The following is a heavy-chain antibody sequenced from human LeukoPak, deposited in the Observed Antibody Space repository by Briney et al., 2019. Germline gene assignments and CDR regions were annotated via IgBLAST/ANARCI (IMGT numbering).Heavy chain of an antibody. Sequence: PSQTLSLTCTVSGGSISSGSYYWSWIRQPAGKGLEWIGRIYTSGSTNYNPSLKSRVTISVDTSKNQFSLKLSSVTAADTAVYYCARGRPSPGLLWFGEYNFFDYWGQGTLVTVSS. J-gene: IGHJ4*02. V-gene: IGHV4-61*02. CDR2: IYTSGST. D-gene: IGHD3-10*01. CDR3: ARGRPSPGLLWFGEYNFFDY. CDR1: GGSISSGSYY.